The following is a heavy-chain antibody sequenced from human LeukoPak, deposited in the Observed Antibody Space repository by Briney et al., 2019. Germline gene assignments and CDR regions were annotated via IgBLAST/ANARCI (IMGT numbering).Heavy chain of an antibody. Sequence: SETLSLTCTVSGGSISSYYWSWIRQPPGKGPEWIGYIYYSGSTNYNPSLKSRVTISVDTSKNQFSLKLSSVTAADTAVYYCVRHIYGINGVCGDVWGTGTTVTVSS. CDR3: VRHIYGINGVCGDV. CDR1: GGSISSYY. J-gene: IGHJ6*04. CDR2: IYYSGST. V-gene: IGHV4-59*08. D-gene: IGHD2-8*01.